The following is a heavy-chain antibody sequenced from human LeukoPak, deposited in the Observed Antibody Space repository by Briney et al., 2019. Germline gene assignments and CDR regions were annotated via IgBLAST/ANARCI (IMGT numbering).Heavy chain of an antibody. CDR1: GVTFRSYG. J-gene: IGHJ4*02. V-gene: IGHV3-30*03. D-gene: IGHD5-12*01. Sequence: GGSLRLSCAASGVTFRSYGMHWVRQAPGKGLEWMALISSDGNDKLYGESVRGRFTVSRDDSKSTLYLQMNSLRAADTAVYYCTTKVIRGNSGDDYDDWGQGTLVTVSS. CDR2: ISSDGNDK. CDR3: TTKVIRGNSGDDYDD.